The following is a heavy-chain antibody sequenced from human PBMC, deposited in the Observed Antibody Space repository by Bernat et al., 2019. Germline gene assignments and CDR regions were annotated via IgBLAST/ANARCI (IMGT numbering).Heavy chain of an antibody. V-gene: IGHV3-33*08. CDR3: ARGVRGDYTYDY. D-gene: IGHD4-17*01. J-gene: IGHJ4*02. CDR1: GFTFSSYA. CDR2: IWYDAINK. Sequence: VQLLESGGGLVQPGGSLRLSCAASGFTFSSYAMSWVRQAPGKGLEWVALIWYDAINKYYADSVKGRFTISRDNSKNTLYLQMNSLRAEDTAVYYCARGVRGDYTYDYWGQGTLVTVSS.